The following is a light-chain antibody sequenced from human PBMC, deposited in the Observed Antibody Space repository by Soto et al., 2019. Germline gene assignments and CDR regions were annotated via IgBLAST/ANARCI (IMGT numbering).Light chain of an antibody. CDR2: GAS. CDR1: RSLSSGY. Sequence: IVLMQSPGTLSLSPGERATLSCRASRSLSSGYLAWYQQKPGQAPRLLFYGASRRATGTPDRFSVSGSGTDFTLTISRLEPEDFAVYYCQQYGDSPRTFGQGTKVDIK. CDR3: QQYGDSPRT. J-gene: IGKJ1*01. V-gene: IGKV3-20*01.